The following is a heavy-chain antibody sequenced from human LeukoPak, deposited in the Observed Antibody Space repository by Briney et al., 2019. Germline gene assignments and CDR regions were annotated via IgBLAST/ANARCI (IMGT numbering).Heavy chain of an antibody. CDR1: VFTVSSNY. J-gene: IGHJ4*02. CDR2: IYSGGST. D-gene: IGHD4-17*01. Sequence: GGSLRLSCAASVFTVSSNYMSWVRQAPGKGLEWVSVIYSGGSTYYADSVKGRFTISRDNSKNTLYLQMNSLRAEDTAVYYCARVGDYGDYFDYWGQGTLVTVSS. CDR3: ARVGDYGDYFDY. V-gene: IGHV3-66*01.